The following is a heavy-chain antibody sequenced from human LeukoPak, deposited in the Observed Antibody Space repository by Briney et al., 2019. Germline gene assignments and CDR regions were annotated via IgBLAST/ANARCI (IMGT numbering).Heavy chain of an antibody. V-gene: IGHV1-46*01. J-gene: IGHJ4*02. Sequence: ASVKVSCEASGYTFTSYYMHWVRQAPGQGLEWMGIINPSGGSTSYAQKFQGRVTMTRDTSTSTVYMELSSLRSEDTAVYYCAVKTSGAPGGFDYWGQGTLVTVSS. CDR1: GYTFTSYY. CDR2: INPSGGST. CDR3: AVKTSGAPGGFDY. D-gene: IGHD3-10*01.